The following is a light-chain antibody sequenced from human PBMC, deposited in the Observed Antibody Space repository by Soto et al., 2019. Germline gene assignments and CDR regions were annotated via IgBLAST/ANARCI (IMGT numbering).Light chain of an antibody. CDR2: AAS. Sequence: QMPQALSTVSGNVGERVTITCRASQSIGSYLNWYQQKAGKAPKLLIYAASTLQSGVPSRFSGSGSGTDFTLTISSLQPEDFATYYCQQLNIYLQTFCGGTKVDNK. CDR1: QSIGSY. V-gene: IGKV1-9*01. CDR3: QQLNIYLQT. J-gene: IGKJ4*01.